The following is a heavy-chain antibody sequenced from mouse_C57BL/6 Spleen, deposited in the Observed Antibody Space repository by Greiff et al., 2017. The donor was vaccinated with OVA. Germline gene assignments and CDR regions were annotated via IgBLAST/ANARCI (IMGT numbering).Heavy chain of an antibody. Sequence: EVQGVESGGGLVQSGRSLRLSCATSGFTFSDFYMEWVRQAPGKGLEWIAASRNKANDYTTEYSASVKGRFIVSRDTSQSILYLQMNALRAEDTAIYYCARDAHYDPMYFDVWGTGTTVTVSS. CDR2: SRNKANDYTT. V-gene: IGHV7-1*01. J-gene: IGHJ1*03. D-gene: IGHD2-4*01. CDR1: GFTFSDFY. CDR3: ARDAHYDPMYFDV.